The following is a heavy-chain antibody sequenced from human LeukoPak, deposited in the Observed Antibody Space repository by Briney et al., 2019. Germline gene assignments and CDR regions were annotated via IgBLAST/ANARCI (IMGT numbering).Heavy chain of an antibody. Sequence: SETLSLTCAVYGGSFSGYYWSWIRQPPGKGLEWIGEINHSGSTNYNPSLKSRVTISVDTSKNQFSLKLSSVTAADTAVYYCARGGSKKGIKNSSGWSRGSWFDPWGQGTLVTVSS. V-gene: IGHV4-34*01. CDR1: GGSFSGYY. J-gene: IGHJ5*02. D-gene: IGHD6-19*01. CDR3: ARGGSKKGIKNSSGWSRGSWFDP. CDR2: INHSGST.